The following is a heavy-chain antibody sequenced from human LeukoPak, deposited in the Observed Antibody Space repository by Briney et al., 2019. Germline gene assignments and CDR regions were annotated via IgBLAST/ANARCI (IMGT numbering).Heavy chain of an antibody. CDR2: ISWNSGSI. CDR1: GFTFDDYA. Sequence: PGGSLRLSCAASGFTFDDYAMHWVRQAPGKGLEWVSGISWNSGSIGYADSVKGRFTISRDNAKNPLYLQMNSLRAEDQALYYCAKGATIAATLGWFDPWGQGTLVTVSS. D-gene: IGHD2-15*01. J-gene: IGHJ5*02. V-gene: IGHV3-9*01. CDR3: AKGATIAATLGWFDP.